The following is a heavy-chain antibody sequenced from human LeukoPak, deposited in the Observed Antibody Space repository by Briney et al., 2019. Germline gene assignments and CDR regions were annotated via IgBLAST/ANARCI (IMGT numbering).Heavy chain of an antibody. Sequence: PGGSLRLSCAASGITFSIYNMNWVRQAPGKGLEWVSSISGSSSSIYYADSVKGRFTISRDNAKNSLYLQMNSLRAEDTAVYYCARGGYSYDYWGQGTLVTVSS. CDR1: GITFSIYN. J-gene: IGHJ4*02. V-gene: IGHV3-21*06. CDR2: ISGSSSSI. CDR3: ARGGYSYDY. D-gene: IGHD5-18*01.